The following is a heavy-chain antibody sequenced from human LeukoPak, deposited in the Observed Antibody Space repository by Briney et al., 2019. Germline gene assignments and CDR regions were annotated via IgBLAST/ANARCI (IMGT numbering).Heavy chain of an antibody. CDR3: ARLMCSSSCYYYYGMDV. CDR2: IYYSGST. V-gene: IGHV4-59*08. Sequence: SETLSLTCAVSGGSISTYYWSWIRQPPGKGLEWIGDIYYSGSTNYNPSLKSRVTTSVDTSKNQISLNLSSVTAADTAVYYCARLMCSSSCYYYYGMDVWGQGTTVTVSS. D-gene: IGHD2-2*01. CDR1: GGSISTYY. J-gene: IGHJ6*02.